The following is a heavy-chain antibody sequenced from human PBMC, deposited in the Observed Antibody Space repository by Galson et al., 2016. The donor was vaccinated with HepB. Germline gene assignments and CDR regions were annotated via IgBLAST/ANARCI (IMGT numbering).Heavy chain of an antibody. V-gene: IGHV1-2*02. CDR1: GYIFAGYY. D-gene: IGHD4-23*01. J-gene: IGHJ4*02. CDR3: ASEVPVGQTHYFDY. Sequence: SVKVSCKASGYIFAGYYIHWVRLAPGQRLEWMGWLNPNTGGTNYAQKFRGRVTLTRDTSISTAYMELSRLRSGDTALYYCASEVPVGQTHYFDYWGQGTLVTVSS. CDR2: LNPNTGGT.